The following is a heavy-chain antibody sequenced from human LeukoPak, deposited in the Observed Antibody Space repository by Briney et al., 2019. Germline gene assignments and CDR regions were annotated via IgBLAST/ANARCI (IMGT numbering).Heavy chain of an antibody. Sequence: GGSLRLSCAASGFTFSTYAMHWVRQAPGKGLEWVSAISGSGGSTYYADSEKGRFTISRDNSKNTLYLQMNSLRAEDTAVYYCARETDSNYAYFDYWGQGTLVTVSS. CDR3: ARETDSNYAYFDY. V-gene: IGHV3-23*01. D-gene: IGHD4-11*01. J-gene: IGHJ4*02. CDR2: ISGSGGST. CDR1: GFTFSTYA.